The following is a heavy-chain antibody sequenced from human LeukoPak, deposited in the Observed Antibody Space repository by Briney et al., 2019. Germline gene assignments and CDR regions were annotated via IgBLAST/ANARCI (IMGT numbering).Heavy chain of an antibody. D-gene: IGHD2-2*01. V-gene: IGHV1-18*01. CDR1: GYTFTSYG. CDR3: ARGYCSSTSCWIDP. J-gene: IGHJ5*02. Sequence: ASVKVSRKASGYTFTSYGISWVRQAPGQGLEWMGWISAYNGNTNYAQKLQGRVTMTTDTSTSTAYMELRSLRSDDTAVYYCARGYCSSTSCWIDPWGQGTLVTVSS. CDR2: ISAYNGNT.